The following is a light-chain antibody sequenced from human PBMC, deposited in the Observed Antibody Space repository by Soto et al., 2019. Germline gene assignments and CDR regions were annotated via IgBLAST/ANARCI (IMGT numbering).Light chain of an antibody. J-gene: IGLJ1*01. CDR2: GNN. CDR1: RSNIGAGYD. Sequence: QSVLTQPPSVSGAPGQMVTISCTGSRSNIGAGYDVHWYQQLPGTAPKLLIYGNNNRPSGVPDRFSGSKSGTSASLAITGLQAEDEADYYCQSYDSSLSVSYLFGTGTKLTVL. V-gene: IGLV1-40*01. CDR3: QSYDSSLSVSYL.